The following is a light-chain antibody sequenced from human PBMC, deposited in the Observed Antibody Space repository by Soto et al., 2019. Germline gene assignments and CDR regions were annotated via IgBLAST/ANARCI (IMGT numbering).Light chain of an antibody. CDR3: QQYRSSPRT. CDR2: GAN. CDR1: QTVDSPY. J-gene: IGKJ1*01. V-gene: IGKV3-20*01. Sequence: EIVLTQSPGTLSLSPGERATLSCRASQTVDSPYLAWYQQKRGQPPRLLIFGANSRATGIPDRFRGSGSGADFTLTITRLEPDDFAVYYCQQYRSSPRTFGQGTKVEMK.